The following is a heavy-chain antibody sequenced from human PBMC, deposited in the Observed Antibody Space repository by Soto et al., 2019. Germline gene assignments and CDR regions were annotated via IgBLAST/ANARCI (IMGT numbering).Heavy chain of an antibody. CDR2: IYTSGST. CDR3: ARDRYDFWSGYQNWFDP. D-gene: IGHD3-3*01. Sequence: SETLSLTCTVSGGSISSYYWSWIRQPAGKGLEWIGRIYTSGSTNYNPSLKSRVTMSVDTSKNQFSLKPSSVTAADTAVYYCARDRYDFWSGYQNWFDPWGQGTLVTVSS. V-gene: IGHV4-4*07. J-gene: IGHJ5*02. CDR1: GGSISSYY.